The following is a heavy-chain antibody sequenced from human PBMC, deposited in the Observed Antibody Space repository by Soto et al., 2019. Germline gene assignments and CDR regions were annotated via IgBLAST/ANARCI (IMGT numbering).Heavy chain of an antibody. D-gene: IGHD3-16*01. Sequence: QITLNESGPALVKPTQTLTLTCTFSGFSLNTRDVGVGWIRQPPGKALEWLGVVYWDDDKTYSPSLKSRLTITKDTPKNQVVLRMTKMDPVDTATYYCAHCRGGVASFWGVGTLVTVSS. CDR2: VYWDDDK. J-gene: IGHJ4*02. CDR1: GFSLNTRDVG. V-gene: IGHV2-5*02. CDR3: AHCRGGVASF.